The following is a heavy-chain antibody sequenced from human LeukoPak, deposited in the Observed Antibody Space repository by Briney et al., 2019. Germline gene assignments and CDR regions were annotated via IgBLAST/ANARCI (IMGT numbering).Heavy chain of an antibody. Sequence: SVKVSCXASGGTFSSYAISWVRQAPRQGLEWMGGIIPIFGTANYAQKFQGRVTITADESTSTAYMELSSLRSEDTAVYYCATKRMYSNFDYYYYYMDVWGKGTTVTVSS. CDR1: GGTFSSYA. D-gene: IGHD4-11*01. CDR3: ATKRMYSNFDYYYYYMDV. V-gene: IGHV1-69*13. J-gene: IGHJ6*03. CDR2: IIPIFGTA.